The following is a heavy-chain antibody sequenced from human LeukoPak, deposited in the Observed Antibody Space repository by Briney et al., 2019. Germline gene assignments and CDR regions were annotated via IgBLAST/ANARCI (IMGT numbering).Heavy chain of an antibody. D-gene: IGHD3-10*01. CDR1: GGTFSNYA. CDR2: IIPIFGST. V-gene: IGHV1-69*06. CDR3: ARPRFPYYRLSGPDYYYMDV. Sequence: SVRVSCKASGGTFSNYAISWVRQAPGQGLEWMGGIIPIFGSTNYAQKFQGRVTITADKSTTTVYMELRSLRSEDTAVYYCARPRFPYYRLSGPDYYYMDVWGKGATVTVSS. J-gene: IGHJ6*03.